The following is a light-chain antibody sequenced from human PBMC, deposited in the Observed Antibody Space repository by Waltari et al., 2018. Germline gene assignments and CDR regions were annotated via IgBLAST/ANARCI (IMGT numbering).Light chain of an antibody. V-gene: IGKV3-11*01. CDR3: QQRYKWPHS. Sequence: EIVLTQSPATLSLSAGERATLSCRASQIVGTNLAWYQKRPGQAPRLLIYDAFDRPAGVPARFSGSSSGVEFTLTISSLEPEDSGVYFCQQRYKWPHSFGGGTKVEI. CDR1: QIVGTN. J-gene: IGKJ4*01. CDR2: DAF.